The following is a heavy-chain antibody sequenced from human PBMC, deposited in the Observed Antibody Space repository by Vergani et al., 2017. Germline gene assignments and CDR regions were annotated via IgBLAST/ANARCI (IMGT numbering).Heavy chain of an antibody. CDR2: IIPVLGKT. D-gene: IGHD6-19*01. CDR3: ARDSSGWYGGDY. V-gene: IGHV1-69*08. CDR1: GATFRSNT. Sequence: QVQLVQSGAEVKKPGSSVKVSCKASGATFRSNTISWGRQVPGQGLEWMGRIIPVLGKTKYAQDFQGRLTITADTSTSTAYMELTSLRSQDTAVYYCARDSSGWYGGDYWGQGTLVTVSS. J-gene: IGHJ4*02.